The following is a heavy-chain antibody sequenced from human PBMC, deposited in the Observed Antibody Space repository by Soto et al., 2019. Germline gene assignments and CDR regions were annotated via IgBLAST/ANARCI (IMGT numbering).Heavy chain of an antibody. CDR2: INEDSSYI. D-gene: IGHD3-3*01. CDR1: GFDFTSYS. V-gene: IGHV3-21*02. CDR3: VRDFGWYFRSGYMDV. J-gene: IGHJ6*03. Sequence: VQLVESGGGLVKPGGSLRLSCAASGFDFTSYSMNWVRQAPGKGLEWVSSINEDSSYIYYAHSLRCRFTISRDNAKDSLYLQMNSLRAEDTAVYYCVRDFGWYFRSGYMDVWGDGATVTVSS.